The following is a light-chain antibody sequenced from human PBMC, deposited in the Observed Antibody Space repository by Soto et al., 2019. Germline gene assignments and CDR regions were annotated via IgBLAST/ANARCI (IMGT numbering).Light chain of an antibody. V-gene: IGKV3-20*01. CDR3: QQCGSSPRT. CDR1: QSVSSSY. CDR2: GAS. J-gene: IGKJ1*01. Sequence: EIELTQSPGALSLSPGERATLSCGASQSVSSSYLAWYQQKPGQAPRLLIYGASIRATGIPERFSGSGSGTDFTLTISRLEPEDFAVYYCQQCGSSPRTFGQGTKVEIK.